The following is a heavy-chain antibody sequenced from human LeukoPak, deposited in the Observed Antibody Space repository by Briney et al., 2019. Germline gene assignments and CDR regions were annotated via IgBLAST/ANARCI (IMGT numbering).Heavy chain of an antibody. V-gene: IGHV3-11*04. CDR2: ISSSGSTI. J-gene: IGHJ4*02. Sequence: GGSLRLSCAASGFTFSDYYMSWIRQAPGKGLEGVSYISSSGSTIYYADSVRGRFTISRDNAKNSLYLQMNSLRAEDTAVYYCAREGGEYQLLHGPFDYWGQGTLVTVSS. CDR1: GFTFSDYY. CDR3: AREGGEYQLLHGPFDY. D-gene: IGHD2-2*01.